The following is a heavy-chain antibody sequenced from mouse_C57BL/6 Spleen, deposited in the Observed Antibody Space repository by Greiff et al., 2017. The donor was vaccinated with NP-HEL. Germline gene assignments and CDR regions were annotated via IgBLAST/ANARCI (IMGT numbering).Heavy chain of an antibody. D-gene: IGHD1-1*01. CDR2: INPYNGGT. CDR3: ARVVVATGDYFDY. V-gene: IGHV1-19*01. Sequence: VQLQQSGPVLVKPGASVKMSCKASGYTFTDYYMNWVKQSHGKSLEWIGVINPYNGGTSYNQKFKGKATLTVDKSSSTAYMELNSLTSEDSAVYYCARVVVATGDYFDYWGQGTTLTVSS. J-gene: IGHJ2*01. CDR1: GYTFTDYY.